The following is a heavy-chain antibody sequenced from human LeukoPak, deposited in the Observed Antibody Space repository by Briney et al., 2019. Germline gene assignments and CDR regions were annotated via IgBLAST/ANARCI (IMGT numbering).Heavy chain of an antibody. CDR3: ARRSIYNVLTGYFDF. D-gene: IGHD3-9*01. J-gene: IGHJ4*02. V-gene: IGHV3-64*01. Sequence: GGSLRLSCAASGFTFSSYAMHSVRQAPGKGLEYVSAISSNGVSTYYANSVKGRFTISRDNSKNTLYLQMGSLRAEDMAVYYCARRSIYNVLTGYFDFWGQGTLVTVSS. CDR2: ISSNGVST. CDR1: GFTFSSYA.